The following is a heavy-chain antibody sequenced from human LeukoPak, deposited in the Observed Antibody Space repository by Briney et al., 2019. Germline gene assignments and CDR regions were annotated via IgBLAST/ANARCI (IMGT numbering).Heavy chain of an antibody. J-gene: IGHJ4*02. CDR3: AKDTLNYDFWSTYSYSFDY. V-gene: IGHV3-23*01. CDR1: GFTFTNYA. D-gene: IGHD3-3*01. CDR2: ISGGGGHTT. Sequence: GGSLRLSCAASGFTFTNYAMTWVRQAPGKGLEWVSTISGGGGHTTYYADSVKGRFTISRDNSKNTLSLQMNSLGPEDTAVYYCAKDTLNYDFWSTYSYSFDYWGQGTLVTVSS.